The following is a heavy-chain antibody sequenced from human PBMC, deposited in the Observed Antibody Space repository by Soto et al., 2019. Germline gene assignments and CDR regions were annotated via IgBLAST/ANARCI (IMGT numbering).Heavy chain of an antibody. CDR3: ARGKDDYGDSPYFQH. J-gene: IGHJ1*01. D-gene: IGHD4-17*01. V-gene: IGHV1-18*01. Sequence: QVQLVQSGAEVKKPGASVKVSCKASGYTFTSYGISWVRQAPGQGLEWMGWISAYNGNTNYAQKLQGRVTMTTDTSTSTAYMELRRLRSDETAVYYCARGKDDYGDSPYFQHWGQGTLVTVSS. CDR2: ISAYNGNT. CDR1: GYTFTSYG.